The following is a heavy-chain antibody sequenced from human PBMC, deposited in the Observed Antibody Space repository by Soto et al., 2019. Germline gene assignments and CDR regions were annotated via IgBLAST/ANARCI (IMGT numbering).Heavy chain of an antibody. CDR2: ISYDGSNK. V-gene: IGHV3-30-3*01. J-gene: IGHJ4*02. CDR1: GFTFSSYA. CDR3: ARDGGVLGYCSGGSCYFDY. D-gene: IGHD2-15*01. Sequence: GGSLRLSCAASGFTFSSYAMHWVRQAPGKGLEWVAVISYDGSNKYYADSVKGRFTISRDNSKNTLYLQMNILRAEDTAVYYCARDGGVLGYCSGGSCYFDYWGQGTLVTVSS.